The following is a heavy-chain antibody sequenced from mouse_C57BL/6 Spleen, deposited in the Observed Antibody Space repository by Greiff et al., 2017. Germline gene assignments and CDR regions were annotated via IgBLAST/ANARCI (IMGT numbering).Heavy chain of an antibody. D-gene: IGHD1-1*01. CDR3: ARQDHYYGSSYDY. CDR2: IYPGDGDT. CDR1: GYAFSSYW. Sequence: VQLQQSGAELVKPGASVKISCKASGYAFSSYWMNWVKQRPGKGLEWIGQIYPGDGDTNYNGKFKGKATLTADKSSSTAYMQLSSLTSEDSAVYYCARQDHYYGSSYDYWGQGTTLTVSS. J-gene: IGHJ2*01. V-gene: IGHV1-80*01.